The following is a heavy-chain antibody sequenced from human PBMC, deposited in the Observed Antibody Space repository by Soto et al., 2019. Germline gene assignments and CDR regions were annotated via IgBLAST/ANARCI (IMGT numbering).Heavy chain of an antibody. CDR3: ARGRPSYYAMDV. CDR1: GDSVSTNSVA. J-gene: IGHJ6*02. CDR2: TYFWSRWKN. V-gene: IGHV6-1*01. Sequence: SQTLSLTCVISGDSVSTNSVAWNWIRQSPSRGLEWLGRTYFWSRWKNDYAESVKSRITVNADASKNQFFLHLDSVTSEDTGVYYCARGRPSYYAMDVWGQGTAVTVSS.